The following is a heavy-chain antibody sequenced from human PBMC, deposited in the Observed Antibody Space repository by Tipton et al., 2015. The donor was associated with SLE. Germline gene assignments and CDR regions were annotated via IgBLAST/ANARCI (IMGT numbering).Heavy chain of an antibody. V-gene: IGHV4-39*02. CDR3: ARHSGYCSGGTCSFNWFDP. D-gene: IGHD2-15*01. CDR1: GFTVSSNY. CDR2: VYYRGTA. J-gene: IGHJ5*02. Sequence: TLSLTCAASGFTVSSNYMSWIRQSPGKGLEWIGSVYYRGTAYYNPSLKSRVTISVDTSKNDFSLKVTSVTAPDTAVYYCARHSGYCSGGTCSFNWFDPWGQGTLVTVSS.